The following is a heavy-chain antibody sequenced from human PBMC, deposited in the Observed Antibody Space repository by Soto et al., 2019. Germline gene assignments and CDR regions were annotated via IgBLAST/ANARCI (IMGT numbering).Heavy chain of an antibody. CDR2: IWYDSSNK. CDR1: GFTFSTYV. D-gene: IGHD1-26*01. J-gene: IGHJ4*02. Sequence: QVQLVESGGGVVQPGRSLRLSCAASGFTFSTYVIHWVRQAPGKGLEWVAVIWYDSSNKYYADSVKGRFTISRENSKNMVYLQMDSLKGEDTAVYFCARDGVGKSIDFWGQGTLVNVSS. V-gene: IGHV3-33*01. CDR3: ARDGVGKSIDF.